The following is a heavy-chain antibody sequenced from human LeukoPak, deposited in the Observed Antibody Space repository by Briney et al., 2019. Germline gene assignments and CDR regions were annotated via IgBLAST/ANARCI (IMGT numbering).Heavy chain of an antibody. CDR2: IYYSGST. J-gene: IGHJ4*02. CDR3: AGYDFWSGYYFSY. D-gene: IGHD3-3*01. CDR1: GGSISSYY. Sequence: LETLSLTCTVSGGSISSYYWSWIRQPPGKGLEWIGYIYYSGSTNYNPSLKSRVTISVDTSKNQFSLKLSSVTAADTAVYYCAGYDFWSGYYFSYWGQGTLVTVSS. V-gene: IGHV4-59*01.